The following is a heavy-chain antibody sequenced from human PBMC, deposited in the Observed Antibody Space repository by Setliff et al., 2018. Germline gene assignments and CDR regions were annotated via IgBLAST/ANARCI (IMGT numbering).Heavy chain of an antibody. J-gene: IGHJ3*02. CDR3: ARDPVVVVAAMSDAFDI. D-gene: IGHD2-15*01. CDR1: GGSISSGSYY. CDR2: IYTSGST. V-gene: IGHV4-61*09. Sequence: PSETLSLTCTVSGGSISSGSYYWSWIRQPAGKGLEWIGHIYTSGSTNYNPSLKSRVTISVDTSKNQFSLKLSSVTAADTAVYYCARDPVVVVAAMSDAFDIWGQGTMVTVS.